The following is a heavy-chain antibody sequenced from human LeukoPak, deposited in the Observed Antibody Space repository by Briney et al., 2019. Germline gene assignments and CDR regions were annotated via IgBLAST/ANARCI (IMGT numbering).Heavy chain of an antibody. J-gene: IGHJ4*02. D-gene: IGHD3-16*01. V-gene: IGHV3-23*01. Sequence: GGSLRLSCAASEFTFSKYAMNWVRQAPGKGLEWVSGINGSGVITFYADSVKGRFTISRDNSKNTLYLQMDSLRAEDTAIYYCAKDSSQGGDYFDSWGEGTLVTVSS. CDR3: AKDSSQGGDYFDS. CDR2: INGSGVIT. CDR1: EFTFSKYA.